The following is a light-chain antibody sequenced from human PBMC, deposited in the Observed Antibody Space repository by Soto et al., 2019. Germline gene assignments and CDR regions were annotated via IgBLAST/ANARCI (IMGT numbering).Light chain of an antibody. CDR3: QQYNNWPWT. CDR2: GAS. V-gene: IGKV3-15*01. J-gene: IGKJ1*01. CDR1: QSVSNN. Sequence: EILLTHSPATLSLSPGERATLSCRASQSVSNNYLAWYQQKPGQAPRLLIYGASTRATGIPARFSGSGSGTEFTLTISSLQSEDFAVYYCQQYNNWPWTFGQGTKVDIK.